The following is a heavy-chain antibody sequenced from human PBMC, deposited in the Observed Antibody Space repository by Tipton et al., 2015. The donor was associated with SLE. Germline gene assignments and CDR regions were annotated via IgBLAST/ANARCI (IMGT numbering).Heavy chain of an antibody. CDR3: AREVYSGSYYYYYGMDV. J-gene: IGHJ6*02. Sequence: QLVQSGAEVKKPGASVKVSCKASGYTFTSYGISWVRQAPGQGLEWMGWISTYNDNTHYAQNLQGRVTMTTYTSTSTAYMELRSLRSDDTAVYYCAREVYSGSYYYYYGMDVWGQGTTVTISS. CDR1: GYTFTSYG. D-gene: IGHD3-10*01. CDR2: ISTYNDNT. V-gene: IGHV1-18*01.